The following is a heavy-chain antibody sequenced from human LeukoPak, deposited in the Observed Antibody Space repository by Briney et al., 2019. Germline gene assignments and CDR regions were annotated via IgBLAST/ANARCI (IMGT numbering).Heavy chain of an antibody. D-gene: IGHD3-10*01. V-gene: IGHV4-34*01. CDR2: INHSGST. CDR1: GGSFSGYY. J-gene: IGHJ4*02. CDR3: ARSSGLLGPGTLDY. Sequence: SETLSLTCAVYGGSFSGYYWSWIRQPPGKGLEWIGEINHSGSTNYNPSLKSRVTISVDTSKNQFSLKLSSVTAADTAVYYCARSSGLLGPGTLDYWGQGTLVTVSS.